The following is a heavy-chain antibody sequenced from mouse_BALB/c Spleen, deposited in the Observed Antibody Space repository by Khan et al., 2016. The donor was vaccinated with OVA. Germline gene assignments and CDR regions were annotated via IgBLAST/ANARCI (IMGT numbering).Heavy chain of an antibody. CDR2: ISTYSGNT. CDR3: AGPAYDGCYDY. CDR1: GYTFSDYA. Sequence: QVQLKESGPELVRPGVSVKISCKGSGYTFSDYAMHWVKQSHAKSLEWIGFISTYSGNTNYKQKFKVKATMTVDKSSSTAYMELASLTSEDSAISGVAGPAYDGCYDYWGQGTTLTVSS. V-gene: IGHV1S137*01. J-gene: IGHJ2*01. D-gene: IGHD2-3*01.